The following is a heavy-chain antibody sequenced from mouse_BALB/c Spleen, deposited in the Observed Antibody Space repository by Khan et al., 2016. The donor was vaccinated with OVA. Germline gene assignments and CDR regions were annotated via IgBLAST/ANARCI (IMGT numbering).Heavy chain of an antibody. CDR3: TREWAAWFPY. V-gene: IGHV1-77*01. CDR2: IYPGSDNT. J-gene: IGHJ3*01. Sequence: QVQLQQSGAELARPGASVKLSCKASGYIFTDYNINWMRQRTGQALEWIGEIYPGSDNTYYNERFQGKATLTVDKSSSTADMHLSSLTSEDSAVYFCTREWAAWFPYWGQGTLVTVSA. CDR1: GYIFTDYN.